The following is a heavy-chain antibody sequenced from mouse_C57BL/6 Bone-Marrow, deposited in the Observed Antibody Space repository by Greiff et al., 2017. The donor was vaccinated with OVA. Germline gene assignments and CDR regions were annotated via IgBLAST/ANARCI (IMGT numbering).Heavy chain of an antibody. D-gene: IGHD3-3*01. CDR1: GFTFSDYY. Sequence: EVQLQESEGGLVQPGSSMKLSCTASGFTFSDYYMAWVRQVPEKGLEWVANINYDGSSTYYLDSLKSRFIISRDNAKNILYLQMSSLKSEDTATYYCAREGRYFDYWGQGTTLTVAS. V-gene: IGHV5-16*01. CDR3: AREGRYFDY. CDR2: INYDGSST. J-gene: IGHJ2*01.